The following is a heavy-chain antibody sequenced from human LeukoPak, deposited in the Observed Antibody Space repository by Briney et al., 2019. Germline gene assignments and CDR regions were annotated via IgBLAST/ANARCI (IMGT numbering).Heavy chain of an antibody. CDR1: GFTFSSYS. J-gene: IGHJ6*02. CDR2: ISSSSSTI. D-gene: IGHD4-17*01. Sequence: GGSLRLSCAASGFTFSSYSMNWVRQAPGKGLEWISYISSSSSTIFYADSAKGRFSISRDNAKNSLYLQMTSLRAEDMAVYYCARDYGTRGSNYGMDVWGQGTTVTVSS. V-gene: IGHV3-48*04. CDR3: ARDYGTRGSNYGMDV.